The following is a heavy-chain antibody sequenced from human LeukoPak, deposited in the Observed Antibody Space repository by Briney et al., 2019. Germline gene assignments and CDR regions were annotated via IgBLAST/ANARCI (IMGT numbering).Heavy chain of an antibody. D-gene: IGHD6-19*01. Sequence: ASVKVSCKTSGYTFTSYYMHWVRQAPGQGLEWMGIINPSGGSTSHAQKFQGRVTMTRDMSTSTVYMELSSLRSEDTAVYYCARAIAVAYFDYWGQGTLVTVSS. CDR2: INPSGGST. CDR3: ARAIAVAYFDY. CDR1: GYTFTSYY. J-gene: IGHJ4*02. V-gene: IGHV1-46*01.